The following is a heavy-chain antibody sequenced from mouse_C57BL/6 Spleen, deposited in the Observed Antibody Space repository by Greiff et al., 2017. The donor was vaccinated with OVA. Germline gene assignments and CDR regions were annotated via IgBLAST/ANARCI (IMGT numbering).Heavy chain of an antibody. J-gene: IGHJ4*01. CDR2: SRNKANDYTT. Sequence: VQLVESGGGLVQSGRSLRLSCATSGFTFSDFYMEWVRQAPGKGLEWIAASRNKANDYTTEYSASVKGRFIVSRDTSQSILYLQMNALRAEDTAIYYCARDAEYYYAMDYWGQGTSVTVSS. CDR1: GFTFSDFY. CDR3: ARDAEYYYAMDY. V-gene: IGHV7-1*01.